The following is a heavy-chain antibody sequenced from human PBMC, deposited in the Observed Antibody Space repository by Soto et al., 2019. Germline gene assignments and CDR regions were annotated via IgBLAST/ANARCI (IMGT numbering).Heavy chain of an antibody. Sequence: QVQLQESGPGLVKPSQTLSLTCTVSGGSISSGDYYWSGIRQPPGKGLEWIGYIYYSGSTYYNPSLKSRVTISVDTSKNQFSLKLSSVTAADTAVYYFARWGSGSRQGFDPWGQGTLVTVSS. CDR2: IYYSGST. D-gene: IGHD3-16*01. CDR1: GGSISSGDYY. J-gene: IGHJ5*02. V-gene: IGHV4-30-4*08. CDR3: ARWGSGSRQGFDP.